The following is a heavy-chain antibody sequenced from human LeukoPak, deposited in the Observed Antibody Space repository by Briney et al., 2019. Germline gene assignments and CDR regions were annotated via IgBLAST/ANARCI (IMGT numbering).Heavy chain of an antibody. J-gene: IGHJ4*02. CDR3: AKGHSGSYSPLFHY. CDR1: GFSFSSYA. V-gene: IGHV3-23*01. D-gene: IGHD3-10*01. CDR2: IGGSGDSI. Sequence: GGSLRLSCAASGFSFSSYAMTWVRQPPGKGLEWVSIIGGSGDSIYYADSVKGRFTISRDNSQNTLYLQMNSLSAEDTAVYYCAKGHSGSYSPLFHYWGQGTLVTVSS.